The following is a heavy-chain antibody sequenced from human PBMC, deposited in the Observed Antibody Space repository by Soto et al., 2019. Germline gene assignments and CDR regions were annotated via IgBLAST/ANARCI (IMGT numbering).Heavy chain of an antibody. D-gene: IGHD6-13*01. Sequence: EVQLLESGGGLVQPGGSLRLSCAASGFTFSSYAMSWVRQAPGKGLEWVSAISGSGGSTYYADSVKGRFTISRDNSKNTMYRQRNSLSAEDTAVYDCAKDGKEYSSSWGFPRDYYYMDVWGKGTTVTVSS. CDR1: GFTFSSYA. CDR3: AKDGKEYSSSWGFPRDYYYMDV. J-gene: IGHJ6*03. V-gene: IGHV3-23*01. CDR2: ISGSGGST.